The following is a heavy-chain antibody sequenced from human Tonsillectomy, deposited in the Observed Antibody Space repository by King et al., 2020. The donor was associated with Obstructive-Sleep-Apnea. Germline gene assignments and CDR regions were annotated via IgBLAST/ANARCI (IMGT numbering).Heavy chain of an antibody. D-gene: IGHD6-13*01. Sequence: QLQLQESGPGLVTPSEPLSLTCTVSGGSISSSSYYWGWIRQPPGKGLEWIGSIYYSGSTYYNPSLKSRVTISVDTSKNQFSLKLSSVTAADTAVYYCASPSGIAALFDYWGQGTLVTVSS. V-gene: IGHV4-39*07. CDR2: IYYSGST. CDR1: GGSISSSSYY. CDR3: ASPSGIAALFDY. J-gene: IGHJ4*02.